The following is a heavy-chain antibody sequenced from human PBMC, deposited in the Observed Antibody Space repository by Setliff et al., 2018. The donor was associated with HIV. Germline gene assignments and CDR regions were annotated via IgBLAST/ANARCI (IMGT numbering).Heavy chain of an antibody. D-gene: IGHD6-13*01. Sequence: GGSLRLSCAASGFTFSSYAMSWVRQAPGKGLEWVSAISGSGGSTYYADFVKGRFTTSRDNSKNTLFLQMNSLRPEDTAVYYCARDCRVGWVFTYGMDVWGQGTLVTVSS. CDR3: ARDCRVGWVFTYGMDV. CDR2: ISGSGGST. J-gene: IGHJ6*02. V-gene: IGHV3-23*01. CDR1: GFTFSSYA.